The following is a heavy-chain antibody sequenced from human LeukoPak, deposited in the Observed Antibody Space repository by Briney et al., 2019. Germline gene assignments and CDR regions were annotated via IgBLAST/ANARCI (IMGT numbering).Heavy chain of an antibody. V-gene: IGHV1-46*01. D-gene: IGHD6-13*01. J-gene: IGHJ4*02. CDR1: GYTFSIYN. CDR2: INPSGGT. CDR3: AREGVAGTGLDY. Sequence: ASVTVSCKASGYTFSIYNMHWVRQAPGQGLEWMGIINPSGGTSYAQKLQGRITMTRDTSTVCMELSSLRSEDTAFYYCAREGVAGTGLDYWGQGTLVTVPS.